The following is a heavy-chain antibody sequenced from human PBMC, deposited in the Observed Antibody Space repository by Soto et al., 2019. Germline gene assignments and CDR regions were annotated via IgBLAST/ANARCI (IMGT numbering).Heavy chain of an antibody. CDR1: GGTFSSYA. CDR2: IIPIFGTA. J-gene: IGHJ4*02. V-gene: IGHV1-69*12. Sequence: QVQLVQSGAEVKKPGSSVKVSCKASGGTFSSYAISWVRQAPGQGLEWMGGIIPIFGTANYAQKFQGRVXIXAXXSTSTAYMELSSLRSEDTAVYYCARGDTPSGWDDYWGQGTLVTVSS. D-gene: IGHD6-19*01. CDR3: ARGDTPSGWDDY.